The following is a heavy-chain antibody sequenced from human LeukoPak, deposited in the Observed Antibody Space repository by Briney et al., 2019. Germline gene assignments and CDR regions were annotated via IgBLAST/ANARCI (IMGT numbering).Heavy chain of an antibody. CDR3: AREGTSGTHLNWFDP. D-gene: IGHD1-1*01. CDR1: GGSISSYY. V-gene: IGHV4-59*01. Sequence: KTSETLSLTCTVPGGSISSYYWSWIRQPPGKGLEWIGHIYGSGSTNYNPSLKSRVTLSVDTSKNQFSLKLSSVTAADTAVYYCAREGTSGTHLNWFDPWGQGTPVTVSS. CDR2: IYGSGST. J-gene: IGHJ5*02.